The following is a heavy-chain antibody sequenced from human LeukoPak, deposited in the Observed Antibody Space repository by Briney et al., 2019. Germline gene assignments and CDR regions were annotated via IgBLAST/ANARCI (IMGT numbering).Heavy chain of an antibody. V-gene: IGHV3-43*02. CDR1: GFTFDDYA. CDR3: AKDIGGYSYAADY. J-gene: IGHJ4*02. CDR2: IRGDGVST. Sequence: GGSLRLSWAASGFTFDDYAMHWVRQAPGKGLEWVSLIRGDGVSTYYADSVKGRFTISRDNNKNSLYLQMNSLRTEDTAFYYCAKDIGGYSYAADYWGQGTLVTVSS. D-gene: IGHD5-18*01.